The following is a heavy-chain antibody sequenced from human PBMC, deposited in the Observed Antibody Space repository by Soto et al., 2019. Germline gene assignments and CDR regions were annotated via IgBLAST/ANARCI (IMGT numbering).Heavy chain of an antibody. Sequence: RSLTCTVSGGSISSGGYYWSWIRQHPGKGLEWIGYIYYSGSTYYNPSLKSRVTISVDTSKNQFSLKLSSVTAADTAVYYCARAEYYDSSGPGWFDPWGQGTLVTVSS. CDR2: IYYSGST. V-gene: IGHV4-31*03. CDR1: GGSISSGGYY. CDR3: ARAEYYDSSGPGWFDP. D-gene: IGHD3-22*01. J-gene: IGHJ5*02.